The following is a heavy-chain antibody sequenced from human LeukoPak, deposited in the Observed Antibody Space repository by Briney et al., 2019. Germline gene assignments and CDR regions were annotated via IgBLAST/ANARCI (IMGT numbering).Heavy chain of an antibody. V-gene: IGHV4-59*11. CDR1: GGSISSHY. Sequence: SETLSLTCTVSGGSISSHYWNWIRQPPGKGLEWIGYIYNSGSTNYNPSLKSRVTISVDMSKNQFSLRLSSVTAADTAVYYCARAPFGRLVQGYYFDYWGQGTQATVSS. CDR3: ARAPFGRLVQGYYFDY. J-gene: IGHJ4*02. D-gene: IGHD3-16*01. CDR2: IYNSGST.